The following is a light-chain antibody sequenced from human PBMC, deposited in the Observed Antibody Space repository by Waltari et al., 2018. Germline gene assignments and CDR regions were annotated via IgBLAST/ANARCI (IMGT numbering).Light chain of an antibody. CDR2: GAS. Sequence: EILLTQSPATLSLSPGERATLSCRASQSVSSKLAWYHQKPGQAPRLLIYGASSRATDIPDRFSGGGSGTDFTLTISSLEPEDFAVYVCQQYSDWWTFGQGAKVEIK. CDR1: QSVSSK. V-gene: IGKV3-15*01. CDR3: QQYSDWWT. J-gene: IGKJ1*01.